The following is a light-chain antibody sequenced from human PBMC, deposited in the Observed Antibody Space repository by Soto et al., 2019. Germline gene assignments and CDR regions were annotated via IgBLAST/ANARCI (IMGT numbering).Light chain of an antibody. CDR1: SSDIGAYNY. CDR3: NSYTTLSNRV. V-gene: IGLV2-14*01. J-gene: IGLJ1*01. Sequence: QSVLTQPASVSGSPGQSITISCTGTSSDIGAYNYVSWYQQHPGKAPKLLIYEVTNRPSGVPDRFSGSKSGNTASLTISGLQAEDEANYYCNSYTTLSNRVFGTGTKATVL. CDR2: EVT.